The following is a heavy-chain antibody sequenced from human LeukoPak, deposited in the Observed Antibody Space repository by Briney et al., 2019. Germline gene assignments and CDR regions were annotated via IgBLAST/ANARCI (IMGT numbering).Heavy chain of an antibody. CDR2: IHTSGST. Sequence: SETLSLTCTVSGGSISSGAYFWSWIRQPPGKGLEWIGYIHTSGSTTYNPSLKSRVFISVDRSKNQFSLKLNSMTAADTAVYYCARESGIVGEVWGQGTTVTVSS. D-gene: IGHD2-15*01. CDR1: GGSISSGAYF. CDR3: ARESGIVGEV. V-gene: IGHV4-30-4*01. J-gene: IGHJ6*02.